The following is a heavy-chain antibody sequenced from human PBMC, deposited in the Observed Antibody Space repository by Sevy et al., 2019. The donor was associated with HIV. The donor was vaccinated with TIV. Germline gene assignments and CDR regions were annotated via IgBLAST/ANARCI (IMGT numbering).Heavy chain of an antibody. V-gene: IGHV3-33*01. CDR2: IWFDGSNT. D-gene: IGHD3-16*01. CDR3: ARDLEFYAYGDYGPAFMPDY. CDR1: GFTFSTYG. Sequence: GGSLRLSCAASGFTFSTYGMHWVRQAPGKGLEWVAVIWFDGSNTYYTDSVKGRFTISRDIAKNTLHLQMNSLRVEDTAVYYCARDLEFYAYGDYGPAFMPDYWGQGTLVTVSS. J-gene: IGHJ4*02.